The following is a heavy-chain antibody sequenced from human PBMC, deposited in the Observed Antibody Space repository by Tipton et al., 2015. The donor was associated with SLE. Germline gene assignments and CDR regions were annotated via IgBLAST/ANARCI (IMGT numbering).Heavy chain of an antibody. D-gene: IGHD6-19*01. CDR2: IYYSGST. CDR3: ARQGVRQWLVY. CDR1: GGSISSSSYY. J-gene: IGHJ4*02. V-gene: IGHV4-39*01. Sequence: TLSLTCTVSGGSISSSSYYWGWIRQPPGKGLEWIGSIYYSGSTYYNPSFKSRVTISVDTSKNQFSLKLSSVTAADTAVYYCARQGVRQWLVYWGQGTLVTVSS.